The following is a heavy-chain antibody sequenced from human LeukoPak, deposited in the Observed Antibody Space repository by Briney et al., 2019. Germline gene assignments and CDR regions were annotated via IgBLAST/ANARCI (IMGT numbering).Heavy chain of an antibody. Sequence: GGSLRLSCAASGFTFSSYAMHWVRQAPGKGLEWVAVISYDGSNKYYADSVKGRFTISRDNSKNTLYLQMNSLRAEDTAVYYCAGMELRYFDLWGQGTLVTVSS. J-gene: IGHJ4*02. D-gene: IGHD3-9*01. CDR1: GFTFSSYA. CDR3: AGMELRYFDL. V-gene: IGHV3-30-3*01. CDR2: ISYDGSNK.